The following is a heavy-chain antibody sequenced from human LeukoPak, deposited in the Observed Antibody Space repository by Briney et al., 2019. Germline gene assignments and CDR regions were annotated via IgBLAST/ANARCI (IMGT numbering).Heavy chain of an antibody. V-gene: IGHV3-33*01. Sequence: GGSLRLSCAASGFTFSSYGMHWVRQAPGKGPEWVAVIWYDGSNKYYADSVKGRFTISRDNSKNTLYLQMNSLRAEDTAVYYCARDHPNYDILTGYPDYWGQGTLVTVSS. CDR3: ARDHPNYDILTGYPDY. D-gene: IGHD3-9*01. J-gene: IGHJ4*02. CDR1: GFTFSSYG. CDR2: IWYDGSNK.